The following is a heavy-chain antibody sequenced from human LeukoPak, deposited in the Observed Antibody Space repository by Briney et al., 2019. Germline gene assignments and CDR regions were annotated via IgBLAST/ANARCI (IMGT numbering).Heavy chain of an antibody. J-gene: IGHJ6*02. CDR2: ISYDGSNK. D-gene: IGHD2-21*02. CDR1: GFTFSSYA. CDR3: AKDTYCGGDCYWDDYYYGMDV. Sequence: GGSLRLSCAASGFTFSSYAMHWVRQAPGKGLEWVAVISYDGSNKYYADSVKGRFTISRDNSKNTLYLQMNSLRAEDTAVYYCAKDTYCGGDCYWDDYYYGMDVWGQGTTVTVSS. V-gene: IGHV3-30-3*01.